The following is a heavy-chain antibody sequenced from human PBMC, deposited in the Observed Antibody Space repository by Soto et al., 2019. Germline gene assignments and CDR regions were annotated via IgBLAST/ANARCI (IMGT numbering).Heavy chain of an antibody. CDR2: ISAYNGNT. J-gene: IGHJ6*03. CDR1: GYTFTSYG. V-gene: IGHV1-18*01. Sequence: GASVKVSCKASGYTFTSYGISWVRQAPGQGLEWMGWISAYNGNTNYAQKLQGRVTMTTDTSTSTAYMELRSLRSDDTAVYYCARAPDIVVVPAAVYYYYSYYMDVWGKGTTVTVSS. D-gene: IGHD2-2*01. CDR3: ARAPDIVVVPAAVYYYYSYYMDV.